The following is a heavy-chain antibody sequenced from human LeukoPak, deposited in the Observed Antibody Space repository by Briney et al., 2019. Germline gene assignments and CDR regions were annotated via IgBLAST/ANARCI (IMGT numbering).Heavy chain of an antibody. CDR1: NDSISPLY. Sequence: SETLSLTCTVSNDSISPLYWGWIRQPPGKGLEFIGYIFYSGTTNFNPSLKSRVTLSVDTSKNQFSLRLNSVTVADTAVYYCARGGSAAKYYFDSWGQGTLVTVSS. V-gene: IGHV4-59*11. J-gene: IGHJ4*02. CDR2: IFYSGTT. D-gene: IGHD6-13*01. CDR3: ARGGSAAKYYFDS.